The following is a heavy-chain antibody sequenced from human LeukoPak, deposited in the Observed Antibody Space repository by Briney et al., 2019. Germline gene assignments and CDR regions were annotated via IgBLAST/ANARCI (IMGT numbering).Heavy chain of an antibody. V-gene: IGHV1-18*01. CDR1: GYTFTSYG. CDR2: ISAYNGNT. CDR3: ARGPGSNDILTGYYTFDY. J-gene: IGHJ4*02. D-gene: IGHD3-9*01. Sequence: ASVKVSCKASGYTFTSYGISWVRQAPGQGLEWMGWISAYNGNTNYAQKLQGRVTMTTDTFTSQAYMELRSLRSDDTAVYYCARGPGSNDILTGYYTFDYWGQGTLVTVSS.